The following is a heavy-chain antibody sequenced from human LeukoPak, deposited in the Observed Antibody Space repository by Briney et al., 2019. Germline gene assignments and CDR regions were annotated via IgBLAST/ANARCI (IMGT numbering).Heavy chain of an antibody. CDR3: ARGGAVEDIVVVPADYNWFDP. D-gene: IGHD2-2*01. CDR1: GGTFSSYA. V-gene: IGHV1-69*01. Sequence: SVKVSCKASGGTFSSYAISWVRQAPGQGLEWMGGIIPIFGTANYAQKFQGRVTITADESTSTAYMELSSLRSEDTAVYYCARGGAVEDIVVVPADYNWFDPWGQGTLVTVSS. J-gene: IGHJ5*02. CDR2: IIPIFGTA.